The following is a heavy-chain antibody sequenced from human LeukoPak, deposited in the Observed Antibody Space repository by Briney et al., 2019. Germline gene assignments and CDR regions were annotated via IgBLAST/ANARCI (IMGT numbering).Heavy chain of an antibody. V-gene: IGHV1-69*05. CDR3: ARHVVVTAIRSHEGCFQH. J-gene: IGHJ1*01. CDR1: GGTFSSYA. D-gene: IGHD2-21*02. Sequence: GSSVKVSCKASGGTFSSYAISWVRPAPGQGLEWMGGIIPILGTANYAQKFQGRVTTTTDESTSTAYMELSSLRSEDTDVYYCARHVVVTAIRSHEGCFQHWGQGTLVTVSS. CDR2: IIPILGTA.